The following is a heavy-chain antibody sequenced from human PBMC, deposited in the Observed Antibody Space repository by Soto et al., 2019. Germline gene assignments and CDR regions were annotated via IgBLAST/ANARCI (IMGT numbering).Heavy chain of an antibody. Sequence: GGSLRLSCTASGFTFGDYAMSWFRQAPGKGLEWVGFIRSKAYGGTTEYAASVKGRFTISRDDSKSIAYLQMNSLKTEDTAVYYCTRDSFDRGVLATEGQYYYDSSGGNDYWGQGTLVTVSS. V-gene: IGHV3-49*03. CDR1: GFTFGDYA. J-gene: IGHJ4*02. CDR3: TRDSFDRGVLATEGQYYYDSSGGNDY. CDR2: IRSKAYGGTT. D-gene: IGHD3-22*01.